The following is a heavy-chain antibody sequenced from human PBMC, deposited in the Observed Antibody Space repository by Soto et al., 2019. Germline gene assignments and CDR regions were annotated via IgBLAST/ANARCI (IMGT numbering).Heavy chain of an antibody. J-gene: IGHJ4*02. CDR1: GFSLSTSGMC. Sequence: SGPTLVNPTQTLTLTCTFSGFSLSTSGMCVSWIRQPPGKALEWLALIDWDDDKYYSTSLKTRLTISKDTSKNQVVLTMTNMDPVDTATYYCARIRYDYVWGSYRIFDYWGQGTLVTVS. CDR2: IDWDDDK. V-gene: IGHV2-70*01. D-gene: IGHD3-16*02. CDR3: ARIRYDYVWGSYRIFDY.